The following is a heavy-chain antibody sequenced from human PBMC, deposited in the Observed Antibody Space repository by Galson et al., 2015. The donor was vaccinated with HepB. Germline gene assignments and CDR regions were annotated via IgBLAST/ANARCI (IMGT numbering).Heavy chain of an antibody. CDR2: TYYRSKWYN. CDR3: AREYYDSSGYRIDY. Sequence: CAISEDSVSSNSAAWNWIRQSPSRGLEWLGRTYYRSKWYNDYAVSVKSRITINPDTSKNQFSLQLNSVTPEDTAVYYCAREYYDSSGYRIDYWGQGTLVTVSS. D-gene: IGHD3-22*01. V-gene: IGHV6-1*01. J-gene: IGHJ4*02. CDR1: EDSVSSNSAA.